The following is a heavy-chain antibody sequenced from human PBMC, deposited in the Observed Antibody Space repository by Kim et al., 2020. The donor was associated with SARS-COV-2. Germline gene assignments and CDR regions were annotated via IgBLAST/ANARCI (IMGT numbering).Heavy chain of an antibody. V-gene: IGHV4-31*03. Sequence: SETLSLTCTVSGGSISSGGYYWSWIRQHPGKGLEWIGYIYYSGSTYYNPSLKSRVTISVDTSKNQFSLKLSSVTAADTAVYYCARVLGAITIFGVVIVNWCDPWGQGTLVTVSS. CDR3: ARVLGAITIFGVVIVNWCDP. D-gene: IGHD3-3*01. CDR1: GGSISSGGYY. CDR2: IYYSGST. J-gene: IGHJ5*02.